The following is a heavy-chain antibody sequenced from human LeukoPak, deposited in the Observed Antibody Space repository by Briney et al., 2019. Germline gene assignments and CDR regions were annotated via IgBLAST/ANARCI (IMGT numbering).Heavy chain of an antibody. D-gene: IGHD3-3*01. CDR3: ARDTYYDCWSAPS. V-gene: IGHV4-30-4*08. Sequence: PSETLSLTCTVSGGSVSSCDYYWSWIRQPPGKGLEWFGYIYYSGSTYYNPSLKSRVTISVDTSRNQFSLKLSSVSAADTAVYYCARDTYYDCWSAPSWGQGTLVTVSS. J-gene: IGHJ4*02. CDR2: IYYSGST. CDR1: GGSVSSCDYY.